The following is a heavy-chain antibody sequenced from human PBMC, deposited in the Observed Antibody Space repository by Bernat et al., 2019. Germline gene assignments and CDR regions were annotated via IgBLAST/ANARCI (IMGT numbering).Heavy chain of an antibody. CDR1: GFTFSSYW. CDR2: IKQDGSEK. J-gene: IGHJ3*02. D-gene: IGHD3-9*01. CDR3: ARDGGYFDWLSTSDAFDI. Sequence: GESGGGLVQPGGSLRLSCAASGFTFSSYWMSWVRQAPGKGREWVANIKQDGSEKYYVDSVKGRFTISRDNAKNSLYLQMNSLRAEDTAVYYCARDGGYFDWLSTSDAFDIWGQGTMVTVSS. V-gene: IGHV3-7*03.